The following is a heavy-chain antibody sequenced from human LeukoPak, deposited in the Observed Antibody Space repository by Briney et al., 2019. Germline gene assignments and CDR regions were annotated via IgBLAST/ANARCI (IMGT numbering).Heavy chain of an antibody. V-gene: IGHV3-23*01. D-gene: IGHD3-9*01. J-gene: IGHJ6*02. Sequence: GGSLILSCAASGFTFSSYAKSCVRQAPGKGLEWVSAISSRGGSTYYAAPVKGRFTISRDTSKNTLYLKLNRLTAEDTAVYYCARGYEIVTGCPVGYYYGMDVWGQGTTVTVSS. CDR3: ARGYEIVTGCPVGYYYGMDV. CDR1: GFTFSSYA. CDR2: ISSRGGST.